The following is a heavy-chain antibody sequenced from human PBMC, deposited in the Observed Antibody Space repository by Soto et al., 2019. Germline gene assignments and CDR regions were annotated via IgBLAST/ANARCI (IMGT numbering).Heavy chain of an antibody. CDR2: INHSGST. V-gene: IGHV4-34*01. CDR1: GGSFSGYY. CDR3: ASLRRFPTLLVRGVMVPDY. J-gene: IGHJ4*02. D-gene: IGHD3-10*01. Sequence: SETLSLTCAVYGGSFSGYYWSWIRQPPGKGLEWIGEINHSGSTNYNPSLKSRVTISVDTSKNQFSLKLSSVTAADTAVYYCASLRRFPTLLVRGVMVPDYWGQGTLVTVSS.